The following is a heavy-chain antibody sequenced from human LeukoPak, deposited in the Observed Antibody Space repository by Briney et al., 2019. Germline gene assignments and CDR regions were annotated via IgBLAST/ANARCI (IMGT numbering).Heavy chain of an antibody. D-gene: IGHD2-2*01. CDR3: ASIGYCSSTSCDNWFDP. CDR2: IRYDGSNK. V-gene: IGHV3-30*02. CDR1: GFTFSSYG. Sequence: GGSLRLSCAASGFTFSSYGMHWVRQAPGKGLEWVAFIRYDGSNKYYADSVKGRFTISRDNSKNTLYLQMNSLGAEDTAVYYCASIGYCSSTSCDNWFDPWGQGTLVTVSS. J-gene: IGHJ5*02.